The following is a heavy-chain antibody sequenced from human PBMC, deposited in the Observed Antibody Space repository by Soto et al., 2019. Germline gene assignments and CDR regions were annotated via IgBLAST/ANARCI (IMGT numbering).Heavy chain of an antibody. CDR3: ASALHDYGGNSQAYYYYYGMDV. CDR1: GYSFTSYW. Sequence: PGESLKISCKGSGYSFTSYWIGWVRQMPGKGLEWMGIIYPGDSDTRYSPSFQGQVTISADKSISTAYLQWSSLKASDTAMYYCASALHDYGGNSQAYYYYYGMDVWGQGTTVTVSS. CDR2: IYPGDSDT. V-gene: IGHV5-51*01. J-gene: IGHJ6*02. D-gene: IGHD4-17*01.